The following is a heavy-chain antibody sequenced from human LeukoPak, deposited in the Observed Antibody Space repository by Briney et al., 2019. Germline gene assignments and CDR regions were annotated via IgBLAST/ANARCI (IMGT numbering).Heavy chain of an antibody. Sequence: PGGSLRLSCAASGFTFSSYAMSWVRQAPGKGLEWVSAISGSGGSTYYADSVKGRFTISRDNSKNTLYLEMNSLRAEDTAVYYCAKGSSGWTYNWFDPWGQGTLVTVSS. CDR3: AKGSSGWTYNWFDP. J-gene: IGHJ5*02. CDR2: ISGSGGST. D-gene: IGHD6-19*01. CDR1: GFTFSSYA. V-gene: IGHV3-23*01.